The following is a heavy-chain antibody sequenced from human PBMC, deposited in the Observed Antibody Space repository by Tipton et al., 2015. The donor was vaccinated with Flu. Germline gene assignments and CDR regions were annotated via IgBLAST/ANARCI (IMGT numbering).Heavy chain of an antibody. CDR1: GYTFNRFY. Sequence: QLVQSGAEVKKPGASVNLSCKASGYTFNRFYLHWVRQAPGQGLEWLGVIDPRSGGTTYSEKLQGRVTMTTGTSTATVYMDLRSVGSEDTAIYYCVRFSGGGERAAFDVWAQGTMVTVSS. CDR2: IDPRSGGT. D-gene: IGHD2-15*01. CDR3: VRFSGGGERAAFDV. J-gene: IGHJ3*01. V-gene: IGHV1-46*02.